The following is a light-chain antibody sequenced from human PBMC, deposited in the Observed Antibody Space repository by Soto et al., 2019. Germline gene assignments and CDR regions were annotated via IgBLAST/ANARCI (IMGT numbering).Light chain of an antibody. Sequence: EIVMTQSPATLSMSPGETATLSCRASQGVGNNLAWYQQKPGQAPRLLISAAPTRATDIPARFSGSGSGTEFTLTISSLQSEDFAVYYCQQYNNWPPLTFGGGTKVEIK. V-gene: IGKV3-15*01. CDR2: AAP. CDR3: QQYNNWPPLT. CDR1: QGVGNN. J-gene: IGKJ4*01.